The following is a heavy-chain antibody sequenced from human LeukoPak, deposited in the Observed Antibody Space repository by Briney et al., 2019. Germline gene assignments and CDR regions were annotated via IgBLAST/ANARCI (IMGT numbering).Heavy chain of an antibody. J-gene: IGHJ4*02. CDR2: ISLAGQP. Sequence: PSATLSLTCGVSGGSISGTNWWSWVRQPPGQGLEWIGEISLAGQPNYNPSLNGRVTMSLDKSSNQLSLHLTSVTAADTATYYCSRESGPFCPFGYWGQGTLVIVSS. V-gene: IGHV4/OR15-8*02. CDR1: GGSISGTNW. D-gene: IGHD1-26*01. CDR3: SRESGPFCPFGY.